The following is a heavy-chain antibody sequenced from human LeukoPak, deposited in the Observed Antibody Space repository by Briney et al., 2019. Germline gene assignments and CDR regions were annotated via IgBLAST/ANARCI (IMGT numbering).Heavy chain of an antibody. Sequence: PSETLSLTCAVSGGSLSGYYWSWIRQSPGKGLEWMGDIHHDGRTKYKSSFKSRITIFLDSSKNEVSLRLSPVTPADTALYFCARDVVPRDYGDTLNAYDLWGQGTMVTVS. J-gene: IGHJ3*01. V-gene: IGHV4-34*01. D-gene: IGHD4-17*01. CDR2: IHHDGRT. CDR1: GGSLSGYY. CDR3: ARDVVPRDYGDTLNAYDL.